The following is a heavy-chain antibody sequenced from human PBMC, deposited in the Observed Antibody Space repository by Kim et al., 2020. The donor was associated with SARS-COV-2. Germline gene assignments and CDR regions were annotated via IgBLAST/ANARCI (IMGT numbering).Heavy chain of an antibody. V-gene: IGHV3-30*18. CDR1: GFTFSGYG. J-gene: IGHJ6*03. D-gene: IGHD3-9*01. CDR3: AKELRYFDWLPYYYYYYMDV. CDR2: ISYDGSNK. Sequence: GGSLRLSCAASGFTFSGYGMHWVRQAPGKGLEWVAVISYDGSNKYYADSVKGRFTISRDNSKNTLYLQMNSLRAEDTAVYYCAKELRYFDWLPYYYYYYMDVWGKGTTVTVSS.